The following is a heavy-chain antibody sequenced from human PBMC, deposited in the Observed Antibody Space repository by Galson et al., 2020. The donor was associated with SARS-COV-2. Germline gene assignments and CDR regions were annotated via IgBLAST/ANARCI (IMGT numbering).Heavy chain of an antibody. V-gene: IGHV3-30-3*01. CDR1: GFTFSHYA. CDR3: ARGGPFGEGSYDSPNHYFYAMDV. J-gene: IGHJ6*02. D-gene: IGHD3-10*01. Sequence: GGSLRLSCAASGFTFSHYAMHWVRQAPGKGLEWVAVILYDGSKKYYADSVKGRLTISRDNSKDTLDLQMNNLIAEDTAVYYCARGGPFGEGSYDSPNHYFYAMDVWGQGTTVTVA. CDR2: ILYDGSKK.